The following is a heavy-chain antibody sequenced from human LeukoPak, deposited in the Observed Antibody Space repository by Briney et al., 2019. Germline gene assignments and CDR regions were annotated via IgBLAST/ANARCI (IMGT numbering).Heavy chain of an antibody. CDR1: NGSISSSSYY. D-gene: IGHD3-10*01. V-gene: IGHV4-39*01. J-gene: IGHJ6*03. Sequence: SETLSLTCTVSNGSISSSSYYCGWIRQPPGKGLEWIGSIYYSGSIYYNPSLKSRVTISVDTSKNQFSLKLSSVTAADTAVYYCARPQEGVRGVITYYYMDVWGKGTTVTISS. CDR3: ARPQEGVRGVITYYYMDV. CDR2: IYYSGSI.